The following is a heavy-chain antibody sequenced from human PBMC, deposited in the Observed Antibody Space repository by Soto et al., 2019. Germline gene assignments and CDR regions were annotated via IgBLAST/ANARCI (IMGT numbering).Heavy chain of an antibody. Sequence: QVQLQELGPGLVKPSQTLSLTCTVSGGSISTGGYYWSWIRQHPGRGLEWIGYIDHSGMTFSNPSLPSRVAISIDTSKNKFSLQLSSVTAADTAVYYCATVRWELQAAFDIWGQGTMVSVSS. CDR1: GGSISTGGYY. CDR3: ATVRWELQAAFDI. CDR2: IDHSGMT. J-gene: IGHJ3*02. D-gene: IGHD1-26*01. V-gene: IGHV4-31*03.